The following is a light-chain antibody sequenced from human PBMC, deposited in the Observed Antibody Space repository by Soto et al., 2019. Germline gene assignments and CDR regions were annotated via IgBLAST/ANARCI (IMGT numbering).Light chain of an antibody. V-gene: IGKV1-6*01. Sequence: AIQMTQSPTSLSASVGDRVIITCRASQDISKDLGWYQQKPGKAPKFLIYSATSTQSGVPSTFSGSGFGTDFTLTISSLQPEDFATYYCLQDHAYPRTFGQGTKVDIK. J-gene: IGKJ1*01. CDR2: SAT. CDR3: LQDHAYPRT. CDR1: QDISKD.